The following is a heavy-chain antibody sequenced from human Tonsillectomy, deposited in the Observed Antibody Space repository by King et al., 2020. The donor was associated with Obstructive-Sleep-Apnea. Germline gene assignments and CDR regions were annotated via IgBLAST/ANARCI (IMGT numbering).Heavy chain of an antibody. CDR1: GFTFSSYS. CDR3: ARXXAVTAXDXXXX. D-gene: IGHD2-21*02. CDR2: IFSSSSTL. J-gene: IGHJ3*02. V-gene: IGHV3-48*01. Sequence: QLVQSGGGLVQPGGSLRLSCAASGFTFSSYSMNWVRQAPGKGLEWVSYIFSSSSTLYYADSVKGRFTISRDNAKNSLYLQMNSLRAEDTAVYYCARXXAVTAXDXXXXXGQGTMVTVSS.